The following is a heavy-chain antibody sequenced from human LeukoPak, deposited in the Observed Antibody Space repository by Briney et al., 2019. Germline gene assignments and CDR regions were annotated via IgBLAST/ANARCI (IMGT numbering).Heavy chain of an antibody. CDR3: LTVAHPCY. Sequence: PGGSLRLSCAASGFTFSGSAMHWVRQASGKGLEWVGRIRSKANSYATAYAASVKGRFTISRDDSKNTAYLQMNSLKTEDTAVYYCLTVAHPCYWGQGTLVTVSS. J-gene: IGHJ4*02. CDR1: GFTFSGSA. CDR2: IRSKANSYAT. D-gene: IGHD6-19*01. V-gene: IGHV3-73*01.